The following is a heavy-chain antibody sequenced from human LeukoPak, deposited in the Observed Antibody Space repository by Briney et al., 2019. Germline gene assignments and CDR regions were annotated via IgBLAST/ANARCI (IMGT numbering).Heavy chain of an antibody. CDR1: GGSISSSSYY. Sequence: PSETLSLTCTVPGGSISSSSYYWGWIRQPPGKGLEWIGSIYYSGSTYYNPSLKSRVTISVDTSKNQFSLKLSSVTAADTAVYYCARTHSSSWYLLDYWGQGTLVTVSS. CDR2: IYYSGST. V-gene: IGHV4-39*07. D-gene: IGHD6-13*01. CDR3: ARTHSSSWYLLDY. J-gene: IGHJ4*02.